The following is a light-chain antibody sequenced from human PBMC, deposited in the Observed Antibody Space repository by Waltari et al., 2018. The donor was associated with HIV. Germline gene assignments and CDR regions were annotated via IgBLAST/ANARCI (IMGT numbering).Light chain of an antibody. CDR3: AAWDDSLNGVV. CDR1: ISNIGSNT. J-gene: IGLJ2*01. CDR2: SNN. V-gene: IGLV1-44*01. Sequence: QSVLTQSPSASGTPGQRVTISCSGRISNIGSNTVHWYQQLPGTAPKRLIYSNNQRPSGVPDRFSGSKSGTSAYLAISGLQSEDEAEYYCAAWDDSLNGVVFGGGTKLTVL.